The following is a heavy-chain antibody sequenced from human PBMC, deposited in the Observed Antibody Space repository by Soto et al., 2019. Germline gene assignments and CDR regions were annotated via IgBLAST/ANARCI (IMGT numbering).Heavy chain of an antibody. Sequence: ESGPTLVNPTQTLTLTCTFSGFSLTTSGVGVGWIRQPPGKALEWLALIYWNDVKRYSPSLKSRLTITKDTSKNQVVLTVTNMDPVDTATYSCAHSAIHTSTWFYFDKWGQGTLVNVSS. CDR3: AHSAIHTSTWFYFDK. CDR1: GFSLTTSGVG. V-gene: IGHV2-5*01. J-gene: IGHJ4*02. D-gene: IGHD6-13*01. CDR2: IYWNDVK.